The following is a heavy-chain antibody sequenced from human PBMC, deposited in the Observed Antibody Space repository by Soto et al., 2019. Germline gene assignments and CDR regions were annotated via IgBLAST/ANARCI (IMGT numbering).Heavy chain of an antibody. D-gene: IGHD6-19*01. CDR2: SSPRGDTI. CDR1: GFSLANYP. CDR3: AQGPHTNVGWPYYFES. Sequence: GGSLRLSCVASGFSLANYPMNWVRQTPGKGLEWISYSSPRGDTIYYADSVEGRFTISRDNARNSLSLHMSSLRDEDSALYYCAQGPHTNVGWPYYFESWGHGVPVTVSS. J-gene: IGHJ4*01. V-gene: IGHV3-48*02.